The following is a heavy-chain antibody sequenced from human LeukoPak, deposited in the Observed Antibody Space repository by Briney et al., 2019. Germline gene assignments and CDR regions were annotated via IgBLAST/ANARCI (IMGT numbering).Heavy chain of an antibody. Sequence: ALVKVSCKASGYTFTSYGISWVRQAPGQGLEWMGWISAYNGNTNYAQKLQGRVTMTTDTSTSTAYMELRSLRSDDTAVYYCARGQVHDYVWGSYRYPFDYWGQGTLVTVSS. J-gene: IGHJ4*02. CDR3: ARGQVHDYVWGSYRYPFDY. D-gene: IGHD3-16*02. CDR1: GYTFTSYG. V-gene: IGHV1-18*01. CDR2: ISAYNGNT.